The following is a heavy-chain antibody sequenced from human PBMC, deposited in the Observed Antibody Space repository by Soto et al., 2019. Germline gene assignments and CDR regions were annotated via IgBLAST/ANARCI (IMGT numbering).Heavy chain of an antibody. D-gene: IGHD2-15*01. Sequence: GGSLRLSCAASGFTFSSYGMHWVRQAPGKGLEWVAVISYDGSNKYYADSVKGRFTISRDNSKNTLYLQMNSLRAEDTAVYYCAKDKGYCSGGSCYCDYWGQGTLVTVSS. J-gene: IGHJ4*02. CDR1: GFTFSSYG. CDR2: ISYDGSNK. CDR3: AKDKGYCSGGSCYCDY. V-gene: IGHV3-30*18.